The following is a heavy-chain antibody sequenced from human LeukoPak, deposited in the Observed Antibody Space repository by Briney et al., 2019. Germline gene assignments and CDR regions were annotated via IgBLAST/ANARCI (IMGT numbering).Heavy chain of an antibody. CDR2: IYHSGST. J-gene: IGHJ4*02. CDR1: GYSISSCDY. Sequence: SETLSLTCAVSGYSISSCDYWGWIRQSPGKGLEWIGSIYHSGSTHYNPSLKSRVTISVDTSKNQFSLMLSSVTAADTAVYYCARNRSVTTTPGFDHWGQGTLVTVSS. V-gene: IGHV4-38-2*01. D-gene: IGHD4-17*01. CDR3: ARNRSVTTTPGFDH.